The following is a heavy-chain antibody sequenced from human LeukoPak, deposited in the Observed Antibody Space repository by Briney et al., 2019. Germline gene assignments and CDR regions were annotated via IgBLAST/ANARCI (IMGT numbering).Heavy chain of an antibody. CDR2: ISATGGST. V-gene: IGHV3-23*01. CDR3: ARDWYGSSSFWYFDL. Sequence: GGSLRLSCAASGFTFSSYGITWVRQAPGKGLEWVSTISATGGSTYYADSVKGRFTISRDNSKDTLYLQMNSLRAEDTAVYYCARDWYGSSSFWYFDLWGRGTLVTVSS. CDR1: GFTFSSYG. D-gene: IGHD6-13*01. J-gene: IGHJ2*01.